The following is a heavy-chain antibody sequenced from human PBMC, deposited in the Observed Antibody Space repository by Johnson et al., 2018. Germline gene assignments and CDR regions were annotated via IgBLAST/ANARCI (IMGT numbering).Heavy chain of an antibody. D-gene: IGHD3-22*01. CDR1: GFHFSNYW. Sequence: VQLVQSGGGLVQXGGSLRLSCAASGFHFSNYWMTWVRQAPGKGLEWVANIKQDGNEKYYVDSVKGRFTIPRDNAKNSLSLQMNSLRAEDTAVYYCARDGYYDSSGYYNDAFAAWGQGTMVTVSS. CDR3: ARDGYYDSSGYYNDAFAA. V-gene: IGHV3-7*01. CDR2: IKQDGNEK. J-gene: IGHJ3*01.